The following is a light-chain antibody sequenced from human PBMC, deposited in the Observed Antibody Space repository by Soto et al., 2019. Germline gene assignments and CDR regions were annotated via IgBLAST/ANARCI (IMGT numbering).Light chain of an antibody. CDR1: SSDVGGYNY. V-gene: IGLV2-14*01. Sequence: QSALTQPASVSGSPGQSVTISCTGTSSDVGGYNYVSWYQKLPGKAPKLMIYEVSNRPSGVSNRFSGSQSGNTASLTISGVQAEDEADYYCTTYRSSSTCVFGGGTKLTVL. J-gene: IGLJ3*02. CDR2: EVS. CDR3: TTYRSSSTCV.